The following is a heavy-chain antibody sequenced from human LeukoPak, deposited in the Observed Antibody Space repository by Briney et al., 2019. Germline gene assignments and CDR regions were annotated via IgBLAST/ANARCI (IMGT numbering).Heavy chain of an antibody. CDR3: AREVEMATGGAFDI. Sequence: SETLSLTWTVSGGSISSYYWSWIRQPPGKGLEWIGYIYYSGSTNHNPSLKSRVTISVDTSKNQFSLKLSSVTAADTAVYYCAREVEMATGGAFDIWGQGTMVTVSS. J-gene: IGHJ3*02. CDR2: IYYSGST. CDR1: GGSISSYY. V-gene: IGHV4-59*01. D-gene: IGHD5-12*01.